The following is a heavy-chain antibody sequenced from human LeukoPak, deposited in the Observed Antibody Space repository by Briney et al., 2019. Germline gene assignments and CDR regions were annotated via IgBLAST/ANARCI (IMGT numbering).Heavy chain of an antibody. CDR3: ATGRAAAGQYYFDY. D-gene: IGHD6-13*01. CDR2: ISYSGST. V-gene: IGHV4-39*01. Sequence: SETLSLTCTVSGGSISNSIYYWAWIRQPPGKGLEWIGTISYSGSTYYNPSLKSRVTISVDTSKNQFSLKLNSVTAADTAVHYCATGRAAAGQYYFDYRGQGTLVTVSS. J-gene: IGHJ4*02. CDR1: GGSISNSIYY.